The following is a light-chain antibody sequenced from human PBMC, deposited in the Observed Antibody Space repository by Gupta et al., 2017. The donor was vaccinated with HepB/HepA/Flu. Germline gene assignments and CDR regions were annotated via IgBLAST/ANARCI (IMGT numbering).Light chain of an antibody. Sequence: QSVLTQLPSASGTPGQRVTISCSGSSSNIGGNYVCWYQQLPGTAPKLLIYRNNQRPSGVPDRFSGSKSGTTASLAISGLRSEDETDYYCATWDDSLPGWVFGGGTRLTVL. J-gene: IGLJ3*02. CDR2: RNN. CDR3: ATWDDSLPGWV. CDR1: SSNIGGNY. V-gene: IGLV1-47*01.